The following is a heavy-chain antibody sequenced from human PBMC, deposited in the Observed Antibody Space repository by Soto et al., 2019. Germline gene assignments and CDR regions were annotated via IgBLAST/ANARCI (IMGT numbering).Heavy chain of an antibody. J-gene: IGHJ5*02. D-gene: IGHD6-13*01. CDR2: IYWDDDK. Sequence: GSGPTLVNPTQTLTLTCTFSGFSLSTSGVGVGWIRQPPGKALEWLALIYWDDDKRYSPSLKSRLTITKDTSKNQVVLTMTNMDPVDTATYYCAHRMLPGSSWYWSDWFDPWGQGTLVTVSS. CDR3: AHRMLPGSSWYWSDWFDP. CDR1: GFSLSTSGVG. V-gene: IGHV2-5*02.